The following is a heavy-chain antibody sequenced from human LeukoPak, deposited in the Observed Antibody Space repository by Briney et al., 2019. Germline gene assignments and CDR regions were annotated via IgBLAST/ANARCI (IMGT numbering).Heavy chain of an antibody. V-gene: IGHV1-2*02. CDR3: ARDPELIYSGYDPTFDY. J-gene: IGHJ4*02. CDR2: INPNSGGT. CDR1: GYTFTGYY. D-gene: IGHD5-12*01. Sequence: GASVKVSCKASGYTFTGYYIHWVRQAPGQGLEWMGWINPNSGGTNYAQKFQGRVTMTRDTSISTAYMELSRLRSDDTAVYYCARDPELIYSGYDPTFDYWGQGTLVTVSS.